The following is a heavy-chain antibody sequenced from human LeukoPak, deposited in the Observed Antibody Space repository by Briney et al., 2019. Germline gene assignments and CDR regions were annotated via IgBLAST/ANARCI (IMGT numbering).Heavy chain of an antibody. CDR3: AGSIAVAINTGDY. D-gene: IGHD6-19*01. J-gene: IGHJ4*02. V-gene: IGHV3-23*01. Sequence: PGGSLRLSCAASGFTFSSYAMSWVRQAPGKGLEWVSAISGSGGSTYYADSVKGRFTISRDNSKNTLYLQMNSLRAEDTAVYYCAGSIAVAINTGDYWGQGTLVTVSS. CDR2: ISGSGGST. CDR1: GFTFSSYA.